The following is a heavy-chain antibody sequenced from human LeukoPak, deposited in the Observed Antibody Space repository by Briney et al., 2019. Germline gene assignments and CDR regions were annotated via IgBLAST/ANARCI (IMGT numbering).Heavy chain of an antibody. D-gene: IGHD2-15*01. V-gene: IGHV4-34*01. CDR2: INHSGST. Sequence: SETLSLTCAVYGGSFSGYYWSWIRQPPGKGLEWIGEINHSGSTNYNPSLKSRVTISVDTSKNQFSLKLSSVTAADTAVYYCARYCSGGSCYYCYYGMDVWGQGTTVTVSS. CDR1: GGSFSGYY. CDR3: ARYCSGGSCYYCYYGMDV. J-gene: IGHJ6*02.